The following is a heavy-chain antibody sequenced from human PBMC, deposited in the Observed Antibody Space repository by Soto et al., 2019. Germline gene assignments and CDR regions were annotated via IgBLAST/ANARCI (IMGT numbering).Heavy chain of an antibody. CDR1: GFTFSSYG. D-gene: IGHD4-17*01. J-gene: IGHJ4*02. CDR2: ITGSGNSP. CDR3: ARGDSGLYGY. Sequence: GSLRLSCAASGFTFSSYGMSWVRQAPGKGLEWVSAITGSGNSPSYADSVRGRFTISRDNSKNTLYLQMDSLRAEDTAVYYCARGDSGLYGYWGQGTLVTVSS. V-gene: IGHV3-23*01.